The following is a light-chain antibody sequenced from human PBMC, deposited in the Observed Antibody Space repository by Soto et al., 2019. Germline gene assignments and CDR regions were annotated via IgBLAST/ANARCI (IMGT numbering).Light chain of an antibody. CDR3: SSFTTSRTFV. V-gene: IGLV2-14*01. CDR2: DVS. CDR1: SSDVGRYNY. J-gene: IGLJ1*01. Sequence: QSALAQPASVSGSPGQSITISCTGTSSDVGRYNYVSWFQQHPGKAPKLLIYDVSNWPSGVSDRFSGSKSGNTASLTISGLQAEDEADYYCSSFTTSRTFVFGTGTKLTVL.